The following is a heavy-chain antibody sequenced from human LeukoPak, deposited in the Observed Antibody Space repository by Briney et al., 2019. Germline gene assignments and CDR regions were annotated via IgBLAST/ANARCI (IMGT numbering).Heavy chain of an antibody. D-gene: IGHD2-15*01. CDR2: IWYDGGNK. CDR3: AREWGYCSGGSCYLYYYGMDV. CDR1: GFTFSSYG. V-gene: IGHV3-33*01. J-gene: IGHJ6*02. Sequence: GGSLRLSCAASGFTFSSYGMHWVRQAPGKGLEWVAVIWYDGGNKYYADSVKGRFTISRDNSKNTLYLQMNSLRAEDTAVYYCAREWGYCSGGSCYLYYYGMDVWGQGTTVTVSS.